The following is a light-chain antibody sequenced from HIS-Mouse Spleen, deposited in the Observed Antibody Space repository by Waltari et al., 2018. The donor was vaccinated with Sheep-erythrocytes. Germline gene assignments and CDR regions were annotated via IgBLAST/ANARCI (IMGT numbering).Light chain of an antibody. Sequence: QSALTQPASVSGSPGQSITISCTGTSSDVGSYNLGSWYQQHPGKAPKLMIYEVSNRPSGVSNRFSGSKSGNTASLTISGLQAEDEADYYCSSYTSSSTVVFGGGTKLTVL. CDR2: EVS. CDR1: SSDVGSYNL. J-gene: IGLJ2*01. V-gene: IGLV2-14*02. CDR3: SSYTSSSTVV.